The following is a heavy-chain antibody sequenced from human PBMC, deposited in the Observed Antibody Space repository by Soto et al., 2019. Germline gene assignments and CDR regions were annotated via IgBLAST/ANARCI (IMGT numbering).Heavy chain of an antibody. J-gene: IGHJ4*02. CDR1: GDTFNFYS. Sequence: QVQLVQSGAEVKSAGSSVKVSCKASGDTFNFYSINWVRQAPGLGLEWVGRVNPILSMSNYAQRFQGRVTMTAXKSXXXAXXXXXXXXXXXXXXXXXXXXXXXXXXXXXXWGQGALVTVSS. CDR3: XXXXXXXXXXXXX. V-gene: IGHV1-69*02. CDR2: VNPILSMS.